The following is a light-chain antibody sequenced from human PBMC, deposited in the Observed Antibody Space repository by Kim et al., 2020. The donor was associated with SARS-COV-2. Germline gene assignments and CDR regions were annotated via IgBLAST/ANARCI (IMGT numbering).Light chain of an antibody. CDR3: RSFSRISTVI. CDR1: SSDIGGYNY. J-gene: IGLJ2*01. CDR2: DVS. V-gene: IGLV2-14*03. Sequence: QSALTQPASVSGSPGQPITISCTGTSSDIGGYNYVSWYQQHPGKAPILMICDVSERPSGVSHRFSGSKSGNTASLTISGLQAEDEADYYCRSFSRISTVIFGGGTQLTVL.